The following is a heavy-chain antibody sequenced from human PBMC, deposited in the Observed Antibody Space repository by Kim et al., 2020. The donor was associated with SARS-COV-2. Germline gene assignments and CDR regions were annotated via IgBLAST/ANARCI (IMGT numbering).Heavy chain of an antibody. V-gene: IGHV3-23*01. J-gene: IGHJ4*02. D-gene: IGHD1-26*01. CDR3: AKGGGYSGSYGGFDY. Sequence: DSVKGRFIIARDNANNTLYLQMNSLRDEDTAVYHCAKGGGYSGSYGGFDYWGQGTLVTVSS.